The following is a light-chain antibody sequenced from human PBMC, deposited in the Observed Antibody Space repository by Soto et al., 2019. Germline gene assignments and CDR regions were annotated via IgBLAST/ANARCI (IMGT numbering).Light chain of an antibody. CDR2: QDT. CDR3: QAWDSSTRVV. V-gene: IGLV3-1*01. CDR1: KLGDKY. Sequence: SYELTQPPSVSVSPGQTASITCSGDKLGDKYVCWYQQRPGQSPVLVIYQDTKRPSGIPERFSGSNSGNTATLTISGTQAMDEADFYCQAWDSSTRVVFGGGTKVTVL. J-gene: IGLJ2*01.